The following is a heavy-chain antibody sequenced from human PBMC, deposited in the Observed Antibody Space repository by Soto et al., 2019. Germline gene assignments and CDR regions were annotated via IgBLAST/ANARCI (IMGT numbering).Heavy chain of an antibody. J-gene: IGHJ4*02. CDR1: GASVSSGTYY. V-gene: IGHV4-61*01. Sequence: SETLSLTCTVSGASVSSGTYYWGWIRQPPGKGLEWIGNIYYSGSTNYNPSLKSRVTISVETSKNQFSLKLSSVTAADTAGYSDASDGCAVAWFDYWGQGTLVTVSS. D-gene: IGHD6-19*01. CDR3: ASDGCAVAWFDY. CDR2: IYYSGST.